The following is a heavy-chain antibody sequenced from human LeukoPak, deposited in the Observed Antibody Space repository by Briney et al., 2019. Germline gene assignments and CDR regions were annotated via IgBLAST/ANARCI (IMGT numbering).Heavy chain of an antibody. J-gene: IGHJ3*02. Sequence: SETLSLTCTVSGGSINSTNYYWGWIRQPPGKGLEWIGEINHSGSTNYNPSLKSRVTISVDTSKNQFSLKLSSVTAADTAVYYCAAYSGSYYWNAFDIWGQGTMVTVSS. V-gene: IGHV4-39*07. D-gene: IGHD1-26*01. CDR2: INHSGST. CDR3: AAYSGSYYWNAFDI. CDR1: GGSINSTNYY.